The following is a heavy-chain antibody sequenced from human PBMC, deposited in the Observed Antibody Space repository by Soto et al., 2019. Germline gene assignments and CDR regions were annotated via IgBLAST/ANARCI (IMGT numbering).Heavy chain of an antibody. Sequence: QVQLQESGPGLVKPSQTLSLTCTVSGGSISSGGYYWSWIRQHPGKGLEWIGYIYYSGSTYYNPSLKRRVTISVDTSKNQFSLKLSSVTAADTAVYYCARVCPSSSWGWFDPWGQGTLVTVSS. J-gene: IGHJ5*02. CDR2: IYYSGST. V-gene: IGHV4-31*03. CDR3: ARVCPSSSWGWFDP. D-gene: IGHD6-13*01. CDR1: GGSISSGGYY.